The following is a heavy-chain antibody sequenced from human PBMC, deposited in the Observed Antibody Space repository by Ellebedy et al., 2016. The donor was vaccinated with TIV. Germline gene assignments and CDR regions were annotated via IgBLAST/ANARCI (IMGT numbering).Heavy chain of an antibody. CDR1: GGTFSSYS. Sequence: AASVKVSCKASGGTFSSYSISWVRQAPGQGLEWMGGIIPIFGTANYAQKFQGRVTITADKSTSTAYMELSSLRSEDTAVYYCARDSLVATIRGPHGFDYWGQGTLVTVSS. CDR3: ARDSLVATIRGPHGFDY. V-gene: IGHV1-69*06. D-gene: IGHD5-12*01. J-gene: IGHJ4*02. CDR2: IIPIFGTA.